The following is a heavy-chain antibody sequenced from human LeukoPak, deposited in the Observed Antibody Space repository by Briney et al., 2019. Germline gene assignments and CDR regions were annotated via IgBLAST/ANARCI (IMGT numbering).Heavy chain of an antibody. CDR2: ISYDGSSK. V-gene: IGHV3-30-3*01. CDR1: GFTFYSYA. D-gene: IGHD2-2*01. J-gene: IGHJ6*02. CDR3: ARDRKPWGYQVLPYYYYGMDV. Sequence: GGSLRLSCEASGFTFYSYAIHWVRQAPGKGLEWVAVISYDGSSKYYADSVKGRFTLSRDNSKNTLYLQINSLRPEDAAMYYCARDRKPWGYQVLPYYYYGMDVWGQGTTVTVSS.